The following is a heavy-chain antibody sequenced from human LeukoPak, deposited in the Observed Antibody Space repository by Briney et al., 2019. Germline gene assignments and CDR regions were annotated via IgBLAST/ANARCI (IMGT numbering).Heavy chain of an antibody. CDR1: GFNFDAHA. CDR3: AKGSGSWAGY. D-gene: IGHD6-19*01. Sequence: GGSLRLSCAASGFNFDAHAMHWVRQGPGKGLEWVSGISDSGGSADYADSVRGRFTISRDNVKKNLFLQMNNLRPEDTALYYCAKGSGSWAGYWGQGTLVTVSS. J-gene: IGHJ4*02. CDR2: ISDSGGSA. V-gene: IGHV3-9*01.